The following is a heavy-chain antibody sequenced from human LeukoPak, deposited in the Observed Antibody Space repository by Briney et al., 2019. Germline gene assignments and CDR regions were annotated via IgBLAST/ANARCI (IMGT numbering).Heavy chain of an antibody. CDR1: GFTFSSYA. CDR2: ISGSGGST. D-gene: IGHD1-26*01. Sequence: PGGSLRLSCAASGFTFSSYAMSWVRQAPGKGLEWVSAISGSGGSTYYADSVKGRFTISRDNSKNTLYLQMNSLRAEDTAVYYCARCKREWELLDAAFDIWGQGTMVTVSS. V-gene: IGHV3-23*01. J-gene: IGHJ3*02. CDR3: ARCKREWELLDAAFDI.